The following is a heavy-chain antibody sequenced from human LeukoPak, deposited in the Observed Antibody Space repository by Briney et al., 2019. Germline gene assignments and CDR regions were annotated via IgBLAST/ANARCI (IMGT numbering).Heavy chain of an antibody. CDR3: ARHEAVAGFDY. J-gene: IGHJ4*02. V-gene: IGHV5-51*01. D-gene: IGHD6-19*01. CDR1: GSSFTSYW. Sequence: GASLQISCKGSGSSFTSYWIGWVRQLPGKGLEGMGIIYPGDSDTRYSPSFQGQVTISADKSISTAYLQWSSLKASDTAMYYCARHEAVAGFDYWGQGTLVTVSS. CDR2: IYPGDSDT.